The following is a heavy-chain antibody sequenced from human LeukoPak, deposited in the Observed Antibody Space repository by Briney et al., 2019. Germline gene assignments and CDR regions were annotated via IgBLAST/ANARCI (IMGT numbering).Heavy chain of an antibody. CDR2: IRYDGSNK. D-gene: IGHD1-7*01. V-gene: IGHV3-30*02. CDR3: VRETNSARDFDY. Sequence: GGSLRLSCAASGFTFSSYGMHWVRQAPGKGLEWVAFIRYDGSNKYYADSVTGRFTISRDNARNTLYLQMNSLRAEDSAVYYCVRETNSARDFDYWGQGTLVTVSS. J-gene: IGHJ4*02. CDR1: GFTFSSYG.